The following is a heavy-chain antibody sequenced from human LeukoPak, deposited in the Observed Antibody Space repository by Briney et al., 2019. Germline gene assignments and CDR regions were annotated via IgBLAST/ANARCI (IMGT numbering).Heavy chain of an antibody. D-gene: IGHD1-1*01. CDR3: ARGTETDYYYYMDV. Sequence: SETLALTCTVSSGSISSYYWSWMRQPPGKGLEWIGYIYYSGSTNYNPSLKSRVTISVDTSKNQFSLKLSSVTAADTAVYYCARGTETDYYYYMDVWGKGTTVTVSS. CDR1: SGSISSYY. V-gene: IGHV4-59*01. CDR2: IYYSGST. J-gene: IGHJ6*03.